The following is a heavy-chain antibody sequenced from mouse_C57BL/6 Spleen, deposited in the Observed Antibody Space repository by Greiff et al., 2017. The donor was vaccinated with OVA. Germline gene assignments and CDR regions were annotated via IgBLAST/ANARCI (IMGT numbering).Heavy chain of an antibody. J-gene: IGHJ2*01. CDR1: GYTFTSYW. V-gene: IGHV1-50*01. CDR3: ARSGLPYYFDY. CDR2: IDPSDSYT. D-gene: IGHD5-5*01. Sequence: VQLQQPGAELVKPGASVKLSCKASGYTFTSYWMQWVKQRPGQGLEWIGEIDPSDSYTNYNQKFKGKATLTVDTSSSTAYMQLSSLTSEDSAVYYCARSGLPYYFDYWGQGTTLTVSS.